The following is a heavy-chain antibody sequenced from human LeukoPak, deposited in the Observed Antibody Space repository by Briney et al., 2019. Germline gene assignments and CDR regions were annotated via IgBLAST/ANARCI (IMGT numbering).Heavy chain of an antibody. V-gene: IGHV4-4*07. CDR3: AKRAYYYDSSGYNVGDAFDI. CDR2: IYTSGST. D-gene: IGHD3-22*01. J-gene: IGHJ3*02. Sequence: PSETLSLTCTVSADSISSFHWSWILQPAGKGLEWIGRIYTSGSTNYNPSLKSRVTMSVDTPKNQFSLKLSSVTAADAALYYCAKRAYYYDSSGYNVGDAFDIWGQGTMVTVSS. CDR1: ADSISSFH.